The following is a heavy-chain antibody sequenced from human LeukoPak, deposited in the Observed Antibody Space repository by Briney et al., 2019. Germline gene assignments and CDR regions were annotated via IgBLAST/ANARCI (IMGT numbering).Heavy chain of an antibody. CDR3: ARDVSSSWYEGAFDI. J-gene: IGHJ3*02. CDR1: GYTFTSYY. D-gene: IGHD6-13*01. CDR2: INPSGGST. V-gene: IGHV1-46*01. Sequence: ASVKVSCKASGYTFTSYYMHWVRQAPGQGLEWMGIINPSGGSTSYAQKFQGRVTMTRDTSISTAYMELSRLRSDDTAVYYCARDVSSSWYEGAFDIWGQGTMVTVSS.